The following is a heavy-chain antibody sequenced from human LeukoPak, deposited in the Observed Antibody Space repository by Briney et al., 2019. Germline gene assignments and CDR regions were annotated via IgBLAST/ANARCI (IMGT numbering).Heavy chain of an antibody. V-gene: IGHV1-69*13. CDR2: IIPIFGTA. D-gene: IGHD6-19*01. CDR3: ARDWGIAVEDYALDI. CDR1: GGTFSSYA. Sequence: ASVKVSCKASGGTFSSYAISWVRQAPGQGLEWMGGIIPIFGTANYAQKFQGRVTITADESTSTAYMELSSLRSEDTAVYYCARDWGIAVEDYALDIWGQGTMVTVSS. J-gene: IGHJ3*02.